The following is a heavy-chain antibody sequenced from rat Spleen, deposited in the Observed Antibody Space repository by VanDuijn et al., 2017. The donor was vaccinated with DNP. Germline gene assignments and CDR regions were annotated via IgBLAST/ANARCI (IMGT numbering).Heavy chain of an antibody. J-gene: IGHJ3*01. CDR2: ISYDGSDT. Sequence: VQLKESGPGLVQPSQTLSLTCTVSGFSLTNYDLSWVRQPPGKGLEWVATISYDGSDTHYRDSVKGRFTISRDNAKSTLYLQMDSLRSEDTASYYCARNWDNWFAYWGQGTLVTVSS. D-gene: IGHD5-1*01. CDR1: GFSLTNYD. CDR3: ARNWDNWFAY. V-gene: IGHV5-7*01.